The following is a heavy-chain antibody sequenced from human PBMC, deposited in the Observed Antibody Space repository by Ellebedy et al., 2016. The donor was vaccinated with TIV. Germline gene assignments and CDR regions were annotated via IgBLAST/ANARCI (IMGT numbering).Heavy chain of an antibody. Sequence: GESLKISCVASGFNFRTYGMHWVRQAPGKGLGWVAVISYDGGDMFYADSVKGRFTISRDNYKNTLFLQMNSLRDEDTAVYYCAKPLTTTPSTELAYWGQGTLVTVSS. J-gene: IGHJ4*02. D-gene: IGHD1-14*01. CDR2: ISYDGGDM. CDR1: GFNFRTYG. V-gene: IGHV3-30*18. CDR3: AKPLTTTPSTELAY.